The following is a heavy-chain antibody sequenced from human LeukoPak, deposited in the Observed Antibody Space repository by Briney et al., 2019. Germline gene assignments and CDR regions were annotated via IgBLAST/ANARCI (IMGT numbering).Heavy chain of an antibody. V-gene: IGHV4-34*01. CDR2: INHSGSS. CDR1: GGSFSGYY. D-gene: IGHD3-10*01. Sequence: PSETLSLTCAVYGGSFSGYYWSWIRQPPGKGLEWIGEINHSGSSNYNPSLKSRVTISVDTSKNQFSLKLSSVTAADTAVYYCARRRAFYGSGSYRAYFDYWGQGTLVTVSS. J-gene: IGHJ4*02. CDR3: ARRRAFYGSGSYRAYFDY.